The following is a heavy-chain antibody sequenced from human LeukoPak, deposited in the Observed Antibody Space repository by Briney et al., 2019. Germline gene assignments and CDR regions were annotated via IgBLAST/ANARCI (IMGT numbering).Heavy chain of an antibody. Sequence: PGGSLRLSCAASGFTFSSYSMNWVRQAPGKGLEWVSSISSSSSYIYYADSVKGRFTISGDNAKNSLYLQMNSLRAEDTAVYYCAREGSGASLAYYFDYWGQGTLVTVSS. J-gene: IGHJ4*02. CDR3: AREGSGASLAYYFDY. D-gene: IGHD6-19*01. CDR2: ISSSSSYI. CDR1: GFTFSSYS. V-gene: IGHV3-21*01.